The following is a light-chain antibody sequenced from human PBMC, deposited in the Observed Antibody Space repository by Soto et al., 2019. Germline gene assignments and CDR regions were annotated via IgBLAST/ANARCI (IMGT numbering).Light chain of an antibody. CDR2: GAS. CDR1: QSVSSSY. Sequence: EIVLTQSPGTLSLSPGERATLSCRASQSVSSSYLAWYQQKPGQAPRLLIYGASSRATGIPDRFSGSGSGTDFTLTISWLEPEDFAVYYCQQYHTSPVTFGQGTKVDIK. CDR3: QQYHTSPVT. J-gene: IGKJ1*01. V-gene: IGKV3-20*01.